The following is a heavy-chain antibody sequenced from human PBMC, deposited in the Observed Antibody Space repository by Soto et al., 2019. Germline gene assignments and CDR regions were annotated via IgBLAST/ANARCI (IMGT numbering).Heavy chain of an antibody. D-gene: IGHD3-10*01. Sequence: SCAASGFTFSSYWMSWVRQAPGKGLEWVANIKQDGSGKYYVDSVKGRFTISRDNAKNSLYLQMNSLRAEDTAVYYCAIDHYIHHYYYGMDVCGPGTTATVS. J-gene: IGHJ6*02. V-gene: IGHV3-7*01. CDR1: GFTFSSYW. CDR2: IKQDGSGK. CDR3: AIDHYIHHYYYGMDV.